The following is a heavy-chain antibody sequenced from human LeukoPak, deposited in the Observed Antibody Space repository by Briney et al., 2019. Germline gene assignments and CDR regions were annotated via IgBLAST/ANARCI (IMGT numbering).Heavy chain of an antibody. Sequence: PSEALSLTCTVSGGSISSYYWSWIRQPAGKGLEWIGRVYNSGSTHYNPSLKSRVTMSVDTSKNQFSLKLSSVTAADTAVYYCARGPSGTYFHSWGQGTLVTVSS. V-gene: IGHV4-4*07. D-gene: IGHD1-26*01. CDR3: ARGPSGTYFHS. CDR1: GGSISSYY. J-gene: IGHJ4*02. CDR2: VYNSGST.